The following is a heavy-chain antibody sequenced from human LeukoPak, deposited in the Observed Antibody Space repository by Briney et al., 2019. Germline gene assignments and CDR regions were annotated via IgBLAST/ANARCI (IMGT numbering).Heavy chain of an antibody. D-gene: IGHD5-12*01. J-gene: IGHJ6*03. V-gene: IGHV1-2*02. CDR3: ARPQVGQGGSGYLYNYYYMDV. CDR2: INPNSGGT. CDR1: GYTFTGYY. Sequence: ASVKVSCKASGYTFTGYYMHWVRQAPGQGLEWMGWINPNSGGTNYAQKFQGRVTMTRDTSISTAYMDLSRLRSDDTAVYYCARPQVGQGGSGYLYNYYYMDVWGKGTTVTVSS.